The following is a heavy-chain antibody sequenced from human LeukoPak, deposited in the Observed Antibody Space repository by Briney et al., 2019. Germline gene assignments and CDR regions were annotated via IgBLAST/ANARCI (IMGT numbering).Heavy chain of an antibody. V-gene: IGHV3-48*03. D-gene: IGHD6-19*01. CDR2: ISSSSNTI. CDR1: GFTFSSYE. Sequence: PGGSLRLSCAASGFTFSSYEMNWVRQAPGKGLEWVSYISSSSNTIYYADSVKGRFTISRDNAKNSLYLQMNSLRAEDTAVYYCARDSGYSSGWYGDAFDIWGQGTMVTVSS. CDR3: ARDSGYSSGWYGDAFDI. J-gene: IGHJ3*02.